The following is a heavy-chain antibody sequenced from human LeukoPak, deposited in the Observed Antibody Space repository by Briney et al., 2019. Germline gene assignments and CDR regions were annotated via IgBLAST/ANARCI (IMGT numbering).Heavy chain of an antibody. CDR1: GGSFSGYY. CDR3: ARHRVYCSGGSCYGGWFDP. CDR2: INHSGST. D-gene: IGHD2-15*01. J-gene: IGHJ5*02. Sequence: SETLSLTCAVYGGSFSGYYWNWIRQPPGKGLEWIGEINHSGSTNYNPSLKSRVTISVDTSKNQFSLKLSSVTAADTAVYYCARHRVYCSGGSCYGGWFDPWGQGTLVTVSS. V-gene: IGHV4-34*01.